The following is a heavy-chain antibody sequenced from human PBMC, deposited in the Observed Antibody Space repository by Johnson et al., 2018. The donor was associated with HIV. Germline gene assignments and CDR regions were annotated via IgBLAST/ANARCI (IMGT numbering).Heavy chain of an antibody. CDR2: MSHDGSNK. Sequence: QVQLVESGGGVVQPGRSLRLSCAASGFTFSSYAMHWVRQAPGKGLEWVALMSHDGSNKYYTDPVKGRFTISRDNSKNALYLQMHNLTTEDTAVYYCARDKLNWGIGASDIWGQGTMVTVSS. V-gene: IGHV3-30*04. D-gene: IGHD3-16*01. CDR1: GFTFSSYA. J-gene: IGHJ3*02. CDR3: ARDKLNWGIGASDI.